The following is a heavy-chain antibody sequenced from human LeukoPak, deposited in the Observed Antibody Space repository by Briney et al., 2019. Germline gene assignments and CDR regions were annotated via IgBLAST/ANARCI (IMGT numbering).Heavy chain of an antibody. J-gene: IGHJ4*02. CDR1: GFIFSDYA. CDR2: IKQDGSEK. D-gene: IGHD2-2*01. CDR3: SRDRHCIGSTCYGL. Sequence: GRSLRLSCAASGFIFSDYAMHWVRQAPGKGLEWVANIKQDGSEKYYVDSVKGRFIISRDNSKNTLYLQMNSLRAEDTAVYYCSRDRHCIGSTCYGLWGQGTRVTVSS. V-gene: IGHV3-7*01.